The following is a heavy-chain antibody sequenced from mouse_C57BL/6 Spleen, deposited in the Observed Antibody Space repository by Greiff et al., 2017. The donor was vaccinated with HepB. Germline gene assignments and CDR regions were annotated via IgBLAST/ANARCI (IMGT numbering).Heavy chain of an antibody. J-gene: IGHJ3*01. CDR3: ARFELSGTFAY. CDR1: GYAFTNYL. Sequence: QVQLKQSGAELVRPGTSVKVSCKASGYAFTNYLIEWVKQRPGQGLEWIGVINPGSGGTNYNEKFKGKATLTADKSSSTADMQLSSLTSEDSAVYFCARFELSGTFAYWGQGTLVTVSA. CDR2: INPGSGGT. D-gene: IGHD1-3*01. V-gene: IGHV1-54*01.